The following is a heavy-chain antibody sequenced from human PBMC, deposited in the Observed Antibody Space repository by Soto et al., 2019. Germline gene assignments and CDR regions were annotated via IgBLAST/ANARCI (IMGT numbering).Heavy chain of an antibody. D-gene: IGHD3-10*01. V-gene: IGHV3-53*01. CDR1: GFSGSSTY. J-gene: IGHJ4*02. CDR2: MYSGRSA. Sequence: GGSLRLSCAVSGFSGSSTYMSWVRQAPGKGLEWVSVMYSGRSAYYADSVKGRFSISRENSKNTLSLQMNSLRAEDTAVYYCARVMMVRGVVFEYWGRGTLVTVSS. CDR3: ARVMMVRGVVFEY.